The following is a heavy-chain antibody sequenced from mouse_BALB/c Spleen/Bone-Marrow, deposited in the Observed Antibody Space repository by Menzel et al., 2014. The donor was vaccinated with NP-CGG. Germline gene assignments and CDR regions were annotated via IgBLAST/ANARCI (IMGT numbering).Heavy chain of an antibody. J-gene: IGHJ2*01. D-gene: IGHD1-1*01. CDR1: GFSLTSYG. CDR2: IWAGGST. V-gene: IGHV2-9*02. Sequence: VMLVESGPGLVAPSQSLSITCTVSGFSLTSYGVHWVRPPPGKGLEWLGVIWAGGSTNYNSALMSRLSISKDNSKSQVFSKMNSLQTDDTAMYYCASPYYYGSSLDYWGQGTTLTVSS. CDR3: ASPYYYGSSLDY.